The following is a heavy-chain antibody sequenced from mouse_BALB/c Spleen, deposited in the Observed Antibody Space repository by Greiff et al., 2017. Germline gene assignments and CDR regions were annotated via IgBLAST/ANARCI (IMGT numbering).Heavy chain of an antibody. Sequence: EVKLQESGPGLVKPSQSLSLTCSVTGYSITSGYYWNWIRQFPGNKLEWMGYISYDGSNNYNPSLKNRISITRDTSKNQFFLKLNSVTTEDTATYYCASMITAWFAYWGQGTLVTVSA. D-gene: IGHD2-4*01. CDR2: ISYDGSN. J-gene: IGHJ3*01. V-gene: IGHV3-6*02. CDR3: ASMITAWFAY. CDR1: GYSITSGYY.